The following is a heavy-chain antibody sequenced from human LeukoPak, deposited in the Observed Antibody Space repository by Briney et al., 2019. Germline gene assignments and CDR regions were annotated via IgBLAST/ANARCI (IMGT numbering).Heavy chain of an antibody. CDR3: AAGYCSGGSCYRDFDY. V-gene: IGHV1-58*01. Sequence: SVEVSCKASGFTFTSSAVQWVRQARGQRLEWIGWIFVGSGNTNYAQKFQERVTITRDMSTSTAYMELSSLRSEDTAVYYCAAGYCSGGSCYRDFDYWGQGTLVTVSS. D-gene: IGHD2-15*01. CDR1: GFTFTSSA. J-gene: IGHJ4*02. CDR2: IFVGSGNT.